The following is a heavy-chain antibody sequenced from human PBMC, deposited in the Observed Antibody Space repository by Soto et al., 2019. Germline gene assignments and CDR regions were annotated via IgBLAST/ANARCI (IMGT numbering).Heavy chain of an antibody. Sequence: PVGSLRLSCAVSGFIVSSYYMSWVRQAPGKGLEWVSGIYSGGNTNYDDSVKSRFTISSDKSNKKLYLQMNILRAEDTAVYYCESDLNYLDYWGQGTLVPVSS. J-gene: IGHJ4*02. V-gene: IGHV3-53*01. CDR2: IYSGGNT. CDR1: GFIVSSYY. CDR3: ESDLNYLDY.